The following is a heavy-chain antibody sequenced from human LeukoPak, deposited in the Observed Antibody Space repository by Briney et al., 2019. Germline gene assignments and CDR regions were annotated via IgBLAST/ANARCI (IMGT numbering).Heavy chain of an antibody. D-gene: IGHD4-17*01. CDR3: ARFRNYGDYTLGDY. CDR1: GGTFSSYA. J-gene: IGHJ4*02. Sequence: SVKVSCKASGGTFSSYAISWVRQAPGQGLEWMGGIIPIFGTANYAQKFQGRVTITADESTSTAYMELSSLRSEDTAVYYCARFRNYGDYTLGDYWGQGTLVTVSS. CDR2: IIPIFGTA. V-gene: IGHV1-69*13.